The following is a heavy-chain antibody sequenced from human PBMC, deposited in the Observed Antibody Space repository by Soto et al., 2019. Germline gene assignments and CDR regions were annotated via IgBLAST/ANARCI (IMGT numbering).Heavy chain of an antibody. V-gene: IGHV1-18*04. Sequence: QIQLVQSGAEVKKTGASVKVSCKDSGYSFSSYGISWVRQAPGQGLEWMGWISAYNGNTNYAQKFQDRVTMTNDTSTSTAYMEFTSLRADDAAVYYCARDPPITGSLRGTPLMAVWGHGTTVTFSS. D-gene: IGHD1-20*01. CDR3: ARDPPITGSLRGTPLMAV. CDR2: ISAYNGNT. J-gene: IGHJ6*02. CDR1: GYSFSSYG.